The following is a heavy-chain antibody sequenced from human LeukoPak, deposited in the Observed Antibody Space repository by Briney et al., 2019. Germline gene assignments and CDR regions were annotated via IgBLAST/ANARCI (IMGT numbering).Heavy chain of an antibody. CDR2: IYYRGST. D-gene: IGHD5-24*01. J-gene: IGHJ3*02. CDR3: ARVEMASMRAFDI. Sequence: NSSETLSLTCTVSGGSISSDDYYWRWIRQPPGKGLEWIGYIYYRGSTYYNPSLKSRVTISVDTSKNQFSLKLSSVTAADTAVYSCARVEMASMRAFDIWGQGTMVTVSS. CDR1: GGSISSDDYY. V-gene: IGHV4-30-4*08.